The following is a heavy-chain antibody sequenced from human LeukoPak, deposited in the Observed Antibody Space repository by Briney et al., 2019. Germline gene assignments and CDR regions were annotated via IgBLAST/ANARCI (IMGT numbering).Heavy chain of an antibody. Sequence: SETLSLTCTVSGGSISNSNYHWGWVRQPPEKGLEWIGSIYHSGSTYYNPSLKSRVTISVDTSKNQFSLKLSSVTAADTAVYYCARAEAARLCAFDYWGQGTLVTVSS. CDR1: GGSISNSNYH. V-gene: IGHV4-39*07. CDR2: IYHSGST. J-gene: IGHJ4*02. CDR3: ARAEAARLCAFDY. D-gene: IGHD2-15*01.